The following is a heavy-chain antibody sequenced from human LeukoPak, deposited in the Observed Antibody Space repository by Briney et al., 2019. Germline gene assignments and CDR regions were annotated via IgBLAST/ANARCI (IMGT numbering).Heavy chain of an antibody. J-gene: IGHJ6*02. D-gene: IGHD6-13*01. CDR2: ISSSSSYI. Sequence: PGGSLRLSCAASGFTFSSYSMNWVRQAPGKGLEWVSSISSSSSYIYYADSVKGRFTISRDNAKNSLYLQMNSLRAEDTAVYYCARREQQLVRPYYYGMDVWGQGTTVTVSS. CDR3: ARREQQLVRPYYYGMDV. CDR1: GFTFSSYS. V-gene: IGHV3-21*01.